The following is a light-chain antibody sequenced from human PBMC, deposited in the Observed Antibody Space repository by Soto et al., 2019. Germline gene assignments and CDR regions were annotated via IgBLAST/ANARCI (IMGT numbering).Light chain of an antibody. V-gene: IGKV3-20*01. Sequence: EVVRTQTPGTLSLSAGGSVSISCRASQSVSTYLAWYQQRSGQAPRLLIYGASTRASGIPDRLSGSGSGTDFTLTISRMEPEDFGVYYCQQYGSSLTFGQGTKVDIK. CDR1: QSVSTY. CDR3: QQYGSSLT. CDR2: GAS. J-gene: IGKJ1*01.